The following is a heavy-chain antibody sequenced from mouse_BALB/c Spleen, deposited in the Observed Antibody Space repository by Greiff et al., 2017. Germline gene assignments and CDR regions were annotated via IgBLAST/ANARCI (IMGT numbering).Heavy chain of an antibody. Sequence: VQLQESGAELVKPGASVKLSCKTSGYTFTSYWIPWVKQRPGQGLGWIGEIFPGTGTTYYNEKFKGKATLTIDTSSSTAYMQLSSLTSEDSAVYFCAREGYYGSSFAYWGQGTLVTVSA. CDR3: AREGYYGSSFAY. J-gene: IGHJ3*01. CDR2: IFPGTGTT. D-gene: IGHD1-1*01. CDR1: GYTFTSYW. V-gene: IGHV1S132*01.